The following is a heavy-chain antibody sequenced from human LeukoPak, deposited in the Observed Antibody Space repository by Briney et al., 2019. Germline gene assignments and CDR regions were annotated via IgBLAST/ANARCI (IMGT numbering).Heavy chain of an antibody. D-gene: IGHD6-19*01. CDR3: ARGGPDSGWYYQPFDY. Sequence: ASVKVSCKASGYTFTGYYMHWVRQAPGQGLEWMGWINPNSGGTNYAQKFQGRVTMTRDTSISTAYMELSRLRSDDTAVYYCARGGPDSGWYYQPFDYWGQGTLVTVSS. J-gene: IGHJ4*02. CDR2: INPNSGGT. V-gene: IGHV1-2*02. CDR1: GYTFTGYY.